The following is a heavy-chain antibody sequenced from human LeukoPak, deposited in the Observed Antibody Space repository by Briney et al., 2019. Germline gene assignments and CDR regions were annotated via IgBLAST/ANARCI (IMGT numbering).Heavy chain of an antibody. J-gene: IGHJ4*02. CDR3: ARDDGDY. CDR1: GYTFANFG. Sequence: GASVTVSFKASGYTFANFGINWVRQAPGQGVEGMGWISAYNVNTNYTQKFQGRVTMTTDTSTGTAYMELRSLRSDDTAVYYCARDDGDYWGQGTLVTVSS. V-gene: IGHV1-18*01. CDR2: ISAYNVNT.